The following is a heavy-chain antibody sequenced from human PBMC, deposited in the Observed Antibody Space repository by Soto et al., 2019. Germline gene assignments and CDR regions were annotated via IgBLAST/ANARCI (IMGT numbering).Heavy chain of an antibody. CDR2: ISGYNGNT. Sequence: QVQLVQSGAEVKKPGASVKVSCKASGYTFTSYGISWVRQAPGQGLEWMGWISGYNGNTNYAQQLQGRVTMTTETSTSQAYMELRSLGSDDTAVYYCARDAGVSGELYYWGQGTLVTVSS. CDR1: GYTFTSYG. D-gene: IGHD3-16*01. V-gene: IGHV1-18*01. J-gene: IGHJ4*02. CDR3: ARDAGVSGELYY.